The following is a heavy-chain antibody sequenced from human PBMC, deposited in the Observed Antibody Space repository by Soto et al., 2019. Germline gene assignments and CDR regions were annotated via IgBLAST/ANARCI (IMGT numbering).Heavy chain of an antibody. V-gene: IGHV3-9*01. J-gene: IGHJ2*01. CDR1: GFTFDDYA. CDR2: ISWNSGSI. CDR3: ANDIAVADRWVYFDL. Sequence: EVQLVESGGGLVQPGRSLRLSCAASGFTFDDYAMHWVRQAPGKGLEWVSGISWNSGSIGYADSVKGRFTISRDNAKNSLYLQMNSLRAEDTALSYCANDIAVADRWVYFDLWGRGTLVTVSS. D-gene: IGHD6-19*01.